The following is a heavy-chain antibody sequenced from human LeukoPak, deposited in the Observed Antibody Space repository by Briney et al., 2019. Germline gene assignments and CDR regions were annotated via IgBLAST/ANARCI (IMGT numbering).Heavy chain of an antibody. J-gene: IGHJ4*02. V-gene: IGHV4-59*01. CDR1: GGTFPAYD. CDR2: IYYSGRT. CDR3: ARSVEIVATMSFVY. Sequence: SGTLSLTCAVYGGTFPAYDSSWIRQRPGKGLEWIGYIYYSGRTNYNPSLHSRVTISEHTSKNQCSLKLSSVTAADTAVYYCARSVEIVATMSFVYWGQGTLVTVPS. D-gene: IGHD5-12*01.